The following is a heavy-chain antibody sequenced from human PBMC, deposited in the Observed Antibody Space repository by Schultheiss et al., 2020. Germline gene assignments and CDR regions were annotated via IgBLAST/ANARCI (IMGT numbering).Heavy chain of an antibody. Sequence: SETLSLTCTVSGGSISSGSYYWSWIRQPAGKGLEWIGRIYYSGSTYYNPSLKSRVTISVDTSKNQFSLKLSSVTAADTAVYYCARGVTGNYYYYGMDVWGQGTTVTVSS. CDR2: IYYSGST. V-gene: IGHV4-39*01. CDR3: ARGVTGNYYYYGMDV. CDR1: GGSISSGSYY. J-gene: IGHJ6*02.